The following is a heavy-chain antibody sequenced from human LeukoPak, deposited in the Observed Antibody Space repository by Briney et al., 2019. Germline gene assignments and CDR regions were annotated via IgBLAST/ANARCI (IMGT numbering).Heavy chain of an antibody. V-gene: IGHV3-23*01. Sequence: GGSLRLSCAGSGFTFSSYAMSWVRQAPGKGLEWVSAISGSGGAGTYYADSVKGRFTVSRDNSRNTLYLPMNSLRAEDTAVYYCVKDRGGSPFYGMDVWGQGTTVTVSS. D-gene: IGHD1-26*01. CDR1: GFTFSSYA. CDR2: ISGSGGAGT. CDR3: VKDRGGSPFYGMDV. J-gene: IGHJ6*02.